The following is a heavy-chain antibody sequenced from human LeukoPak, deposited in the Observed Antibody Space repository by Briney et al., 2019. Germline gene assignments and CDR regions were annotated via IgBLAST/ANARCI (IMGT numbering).Heavy chain of an antibody. CDR2: INSDGSST. J-gene: IGHJ4*02. V-gene: IGHV3-74*01. CDR1: GFTFSSYG. D-gene: IGHD1-1*01. CDR3: ARAGTTTENDY. Sequence: PGRSLRLSCAASGFTFSSYGMHWVRQAPGKGLVWVSRINSDGSSTSYADSVKGRFTISRDNAKNTLYLQMNSLGAEDTAVYYCARAGTTTENDYWGQGTLVTVSS.